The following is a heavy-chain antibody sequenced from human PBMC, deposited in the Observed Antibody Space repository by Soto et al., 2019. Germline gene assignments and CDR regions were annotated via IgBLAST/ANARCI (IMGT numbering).Heavy chain of an antibody. CDR2: IYWDDDK. CDR1: GFSLSASGVG. J-gene: IGHJ4*02. D-gene: IGHD4-17*01. Sequence: QITLKESGPPLVKPTQTLTLTCTFSGFSLSASGVGVGWIRQPPGKALEWLGIIYWDDDKRYSPSLKSRLTSTKDSSKNQGVLTMTNMDLVDTATYYCAHSPYYEDYYLYSFDYWGQGTLVTVSS. CDR3: AHSPYYEDYYLYSFDY. V-gene: IGHV2-5*02.